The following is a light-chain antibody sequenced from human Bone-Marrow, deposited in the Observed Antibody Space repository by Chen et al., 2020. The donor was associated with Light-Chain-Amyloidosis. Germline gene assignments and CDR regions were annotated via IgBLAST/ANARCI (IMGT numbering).Light chain of an antibody. CDR1: TLRSYY. CDR3: NSRDSTGNHPVV. J-gene: IGLJ2*01. CDR2: GQN. Sequence: SSELTQDPAVSVALGKTVRITCQGDTLRSYYAGWYQQKPGQAPILVIYGQNNRPSGIPDRFSGSSSGNTTSLTITGAQAEDEADYYCNSRDSTGNHPVVFGGGTKLTVL. V-gene: IGLV3-19*01.